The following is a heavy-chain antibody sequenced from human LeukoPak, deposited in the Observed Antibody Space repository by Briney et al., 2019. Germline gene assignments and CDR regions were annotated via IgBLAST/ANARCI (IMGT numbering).Heavy chain of an antibody. J-gene: IGHJ4*02. V-gene: IGHV3-23*01. CDR2: IVASGVIT. CDR3: AREEEWYASGTYYKGFDS. D-gene: IGHD3-10*01. CDR1: GFPFSTYA. Sequence: QSGGSLRLSCAASGFPFSTYAMSWVRQAPGKGLEWVSSIVASGVITYYADSVKGRFTISRDNAKNSLYLQMNSLRADDTAVYYCAREEEWYASGTYYKGFDSWGQGTLVTVSS.